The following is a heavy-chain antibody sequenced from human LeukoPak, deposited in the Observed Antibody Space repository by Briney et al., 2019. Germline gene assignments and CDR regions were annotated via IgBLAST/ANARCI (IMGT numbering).Heavy chain of an antibody. CDR2: IRYDGINK. Sequence: GGSLRLSCATSKFTFNKYGMHWVRQAPGKGLEWVAFIRYDGINKYYADSVKGRFTISRDSFKNTLYLQMNSLRPEDTAVYYCAKEGDYYGSGSYRDGFDIWGQGTRATVSS. CDR3: AKEGDYYGSGSYRDGFDI. D-gene: IGHD3-10*01. CDR1: KFTFNKYG. J-gene: IGHJ3*02. V-gene: IGHV3-30*02.